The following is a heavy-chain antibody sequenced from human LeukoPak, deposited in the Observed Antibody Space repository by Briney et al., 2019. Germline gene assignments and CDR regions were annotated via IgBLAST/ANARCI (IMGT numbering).Heavy chain of an antibody. CDR2: INPSGGST. CDR1: GYTFTSYY. CDR3: ARAKGHYDFWSGYSYNWFDP. J-gene: IGHJ5*02. D-gene: IGHD3-3*01. Sequence: ASVKVSCKASGYTFTSYYMHWVRQAPGQGLEWMGIINPSGGSTSYAQKFQGRVTMTRDTSISTAYMELSRLRSDDTAVYYCARAKGHYDFWSGYSYNWFDPWGQGTLVTVSS. V-gene: IGHV1-46*01.